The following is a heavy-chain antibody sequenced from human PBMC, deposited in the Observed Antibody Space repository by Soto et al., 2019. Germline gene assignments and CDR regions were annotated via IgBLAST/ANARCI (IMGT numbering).Heavy chain of an antibody. CDR3: ARSGSGWYLDY. CDR1: GFTFSSYG. D-gene: IGHD6-19*01. J-gene: IGHJ4*02. Sequence: QVQLVESGGGVVQPGRSLRLSCAASGFTFSSYGMHWVRQAPGKGLEWAAVIWYDGSNKYYADSVKGRFTISRDNSKNTLYLQMNSLRAEDTAVYYCARSGSGWYLDYWGQGTLVTVSS. CDR2: IWYDGSNK. V-gene: IGHV3-33*01.